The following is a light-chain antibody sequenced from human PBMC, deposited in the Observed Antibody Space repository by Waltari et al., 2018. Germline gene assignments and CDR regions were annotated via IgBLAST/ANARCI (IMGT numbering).Light chain of an antibody. CDR3: QQRSDWPPLT. V-gene: IGKV3-11*01. CDR2: HAS. J-gene: IGKJ5*01. Sequence: EIVLTQSPATLSLSPGERATLSCRASQSVSSYLAWYQQKPGQPPRLLIYHASTRATGIPVRFSGRGSGTDFTLIITNVEPEDFAVYYCQQRSDWPPLTFGQGTRLEIK. CDR1: QSVSSY.